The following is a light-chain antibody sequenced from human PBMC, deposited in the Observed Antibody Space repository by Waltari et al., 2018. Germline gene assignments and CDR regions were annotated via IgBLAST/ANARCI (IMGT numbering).Light chain of an antibody. CDR3: QQYHNLPLT. CDR2: DVS. Sequence: DIQMTQSPSSLSASVGDRVTITCQASQDINNYLNWYQQKPGKAPKLLIYDVSKLQTGVPSRFTGSGSGTDFTFTITSLQPEDFAAYYCQQYHNLPLTFGGGTKVEIK. CDR1: QDINNY. J-gene: IGKJ4*01. V-gene: IGKV1-33*01.